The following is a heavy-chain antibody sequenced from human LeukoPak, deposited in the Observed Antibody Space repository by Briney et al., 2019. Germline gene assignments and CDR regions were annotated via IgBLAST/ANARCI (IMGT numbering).Heavy chain of an antibody. Sequence: GGSLRLSCAASGFTFTDHYMSWIRQAPGKGLEWVSYISSGSTYTNYADSVRGRFTISRDNSKNTLYLQMNGLRAEDTAVYYCAKDRTILTGYNWYFDLWDRGTLVTVSS. D-gene: IGHD3-9*01. CDR2: ISSGSTYT. CDR1: GFTFTDHY. CDR3: AKDRTILTGYNWYFDL. V-gene: IGHV3-11*05. J-gene: IGHJ2*01.